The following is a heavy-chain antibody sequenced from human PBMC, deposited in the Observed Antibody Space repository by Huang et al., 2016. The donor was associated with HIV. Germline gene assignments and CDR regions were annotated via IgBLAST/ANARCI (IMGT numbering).Heavy chain of an antibody. D-gene: IGHD4-4*01. CDR3: ARDPYYSNRWKRNDASFL. V-gene: IGHV1-18*01. Sequence: QVQLVQSGGEVMQPGASVRVSCKASGYDFGSYGMSWVRQAPGQGLEWLGWIGSDSRDTSSARKFQGRVTRTTDTSTTTTYMELRSLRSDDTAMYYCARDPYYSNRWKRNDASFLWGQGTMITVSS. CDR2: IGSDSRDT. J-gene: IGHJ3*01. CDR1: GYDFGSYG.